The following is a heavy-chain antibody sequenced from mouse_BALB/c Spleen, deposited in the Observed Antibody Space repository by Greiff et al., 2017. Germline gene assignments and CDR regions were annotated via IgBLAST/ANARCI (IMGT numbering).Heavy chain of an antibody. D-gene: IGHD1-2*01. CDR2: ISSGGGST. Sequence: EVKLVESGGGLVQPGGSRKLSCAASGFAFSSYDMSWVRQTPEKRLEWVAYISSGGGSTYYPDTVKGRFTISRDNAKNTLYLQMSSLKSEDTAMYYCAGIHYYGYYAMDYWGQGTSVTVSS. J-gene: IGHJ4*01. CDR1: GFAFSSYD. V-gene: IGHV5-12-1*01. CDR3: AGIHYYGYYAMDY.